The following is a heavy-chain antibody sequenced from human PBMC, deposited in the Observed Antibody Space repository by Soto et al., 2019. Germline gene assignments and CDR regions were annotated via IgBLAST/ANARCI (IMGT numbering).Heavy chain of an antibody. Sequence: QVQLQESGPGLVEPSQTLSLTCTVSGDSISTANYYWSWIRQHPGKGLEWIGYIFYSGATSYNPSLKSRLTMSVDTSKNQFSMRLSSVTAADTAVYYCARGPTVTSDFWGQGTLVTVSS. CDR2: IFYSGAT. J-gene: IGHJ4*02. V-gene: IGHV4-31*03. D-gene: IGHD4-17*01. CDR1: GDSISTANYY. CDR3: ARGPTVTSDF.